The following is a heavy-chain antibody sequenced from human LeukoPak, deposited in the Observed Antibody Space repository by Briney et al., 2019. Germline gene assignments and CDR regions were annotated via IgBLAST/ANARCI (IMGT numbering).Heavy chain of an antibody. CDR3: AKANWISDADAVW. CDR1: GFSFTTYA. CDR2: IRGGGEK. D-gene: IGHD2-2*03. Sequence: PGGSLRLSCAASGFSFTTYAMSWVRQAPARGLEWVSSIRGGGEKFYADFVRGRFTLSRDDSTNTLYLQLTNLRVEDTAIYSCAKANWISDADAVWWGQGTLVTVSS. J-gene: IGHJ4*02. V-gene: IGHV3-23*01.